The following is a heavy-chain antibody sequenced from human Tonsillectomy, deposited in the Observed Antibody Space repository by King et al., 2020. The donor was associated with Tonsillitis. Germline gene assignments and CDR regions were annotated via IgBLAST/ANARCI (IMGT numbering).Heavy chain of an antibody. J-gene: IGHJ4*02. V-gene: IGHV3-23*04. CDR2: ISSSGGST. D-gene: IGHD2-15*01. CDR3: AKGEVASRWYSLFDQ. CDR1: GFTFSNYA. Sequence: VQLVQSGGGLVHPGGSLRLSCAASGFTFSNYAVSWVRQAPGKGLEWFSAISSSGGSTYYAGSVKGRFTITRDNSKNTLYLQINSLRAEDPAVYYCAKGEVASRWYSLFDQWGQGTLVTVSS.